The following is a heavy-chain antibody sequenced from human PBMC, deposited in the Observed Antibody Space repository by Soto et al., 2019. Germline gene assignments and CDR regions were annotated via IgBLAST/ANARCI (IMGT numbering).Heavy chain of an antibody. J-gene: IGHJ6*02. CDR2: ISGSGGST. Sequence: GGSLRLSCAASGFTFSSYAMSWVRQAPGKGLEWVSAISGSGGSTYYADSVKGRFTISRDNSKNTLYLQMNSLRAEDTAVYYCAKENLPNHDYGGPMWWNYYYYGMDVWGQGTTVTVSS. CDR3: AKENLPNHDYGGPMWWNYYYYGMDV. D-gene: IGHD4-17*01. V-gene: IGHV3-23*01. CDR1: GFTFSSYA.